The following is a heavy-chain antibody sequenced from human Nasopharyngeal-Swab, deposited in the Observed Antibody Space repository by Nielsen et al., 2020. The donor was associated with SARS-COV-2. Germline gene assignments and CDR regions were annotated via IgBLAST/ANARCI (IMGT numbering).Heavy chain of an antibody. V-gene: IGHV4-34*01. CDR1: GGSFRGYY. CDR3: ARRRFGAAAGGFDY. Sequence: SETLSLTWAVYGGSFRGYYWCWIRQPPGEGLERIGEIYHSGSTNYNPSLKRRVTIEGDKSKNQFSLKLSSVSAADTAVYYCARRRFGAAAGGFDYWGQGTLVTVSS. J-gene: IGHJ4*02. D-gene: IGHD6-13*01. CDR2: IYHSGST.